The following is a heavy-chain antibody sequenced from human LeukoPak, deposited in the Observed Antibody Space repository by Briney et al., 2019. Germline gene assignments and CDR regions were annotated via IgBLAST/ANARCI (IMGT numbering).Heavy chain of an antibody. D-gene: IGHD3-22*01. Sequence: SVKVSCKASGGTFSSYAISWVRQAPGQGLEWMGRIIPIFGTANYAQKFQGRVTITTDESTSTAYMELSSLRSEDTAVYYCAREVGGAYYYDSSGYYYFGYWGQGTLVTVSS. CDR3: AREVGGAYYYDSSGYYYFGY. J-gene: IGHJ4*02. CDR2: IIPIFGTA. V-gene: IGHV1-69*05. CDR1: GGTFSSYA.